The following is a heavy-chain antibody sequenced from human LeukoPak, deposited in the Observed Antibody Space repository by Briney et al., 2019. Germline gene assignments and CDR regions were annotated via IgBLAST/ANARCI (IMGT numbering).Heavy chain of an antibody. CDR1: GYTFTSYG. J-gene: IGHJ4*02. D-gene: IGHD5-18*01. V-gene: IGHV1-18*01. CDR2: ISAYNGNT. Sequence: ASVKVSCKASGYTFTSYGISWVRQAPGHGLEWMGWISAYNGNTNYAQKLQGRVTMTTDTSTSTAYMELRSLRSDDTAVYYCARNVDTAMVNRFDYWGQGTLVTVSS. CDR3: ARNVDTAMVNRFDY.